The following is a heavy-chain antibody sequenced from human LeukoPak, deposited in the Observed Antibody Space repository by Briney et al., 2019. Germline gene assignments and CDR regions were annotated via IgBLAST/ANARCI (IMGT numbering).Heavy chain of an antibody. Sequence: SETLSLTCAVYGGSFSGYYWSWIRQPPGKGLEWIGEINHSGSTNYNPSLKSRVTISVDTSKNQFSLKLSSVTAADTAVYYCAEIAVANPWGQGTLVTVSS. CDR3: AEIAVANP. V-gene: IGHV4-34*01. J-gene: IGHJ5*02. CDR2: INHSGST. D-gene: IGHD6-13*01. CDR1: GGSFSGYY.